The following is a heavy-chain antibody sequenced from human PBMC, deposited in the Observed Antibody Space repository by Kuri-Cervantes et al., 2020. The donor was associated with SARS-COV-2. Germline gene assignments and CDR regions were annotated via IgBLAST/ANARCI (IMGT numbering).Heavy chain of an antibody. D-gene: IGHD2-21*02. CDR3: ARSRSTANLDY. Sequence: GESLKISCAASGFTFSSYSMNWVRQAPGKGLEWVSSISSSSSYIYYADSVEGRFTISRDNAKNSLYLQMNSLRAEDTAVYYCARSRSTANLDYWGQGTLVTVSS. CDR1: GFTFSSYS. V-gene: IGHV3-21*01. CDR2: ISSSSSYI. J-gene: IGHJ4*02.